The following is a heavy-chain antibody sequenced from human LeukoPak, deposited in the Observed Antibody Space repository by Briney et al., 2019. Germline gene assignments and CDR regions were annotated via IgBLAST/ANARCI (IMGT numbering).Heavy chain of an antibody. CDR3: ARAASGYYDSSGYSGFDP. CDR2: IYHSGST. Sequence: SQTLSLTCAVSGGSISSGGYSWSWIRQPPGKGLEWIGYIYHSGSTYYNPSRKSRVTISVDRSKNQFSLKLSSVTAADTAVYYCARAASGYYDSSGYSGFDPWGQGTLVTVSS. V-gene: IGHV4-30-2*01. D-gene: IGHD3-22*01. J-gene: IGHJ5*02. CDR1: GGSISSGGYS.